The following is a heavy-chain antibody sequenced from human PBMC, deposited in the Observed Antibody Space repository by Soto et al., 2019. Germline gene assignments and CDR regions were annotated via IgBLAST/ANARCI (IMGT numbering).Heavy chain of an antibody. D-gene: IGHD2-8*01. CDR2: ISYDGSNK. J-gene: IGHJ4*02. CDR3: AKGPHLLMVYHVLDS. V-gene: IGHV3-30*18. CDR1: EFTFSKHG. Sequence: GGSLRLSCAASEFTFSKHGMHWVRQAPGKGLEWVAVISYDGSNKYYGDSVKDRFTISRDNSKNTLYLHMNSLRPEDTAVYFCAKGPHLLMVYHVLDSWGQGTLVTVSS.